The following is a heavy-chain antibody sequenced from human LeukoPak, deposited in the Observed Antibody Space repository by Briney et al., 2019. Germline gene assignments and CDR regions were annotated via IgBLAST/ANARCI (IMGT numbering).Heavy chain of an antibody. CDR1: GFTFSNYG. Sequence: GGSLRLSCAASGFTFSNYGIHWVRQAPGKGLEWVAFIRNDGSIKYYADSVKGRLTTSRDNSKNTLYLQMNSLRAEDTAVYYCAKDLGYCSSTSCSVAFDIWGQGAMVTVSS. CDR2: IRNDGSIK. J-gene: IGHJ3*02. D-gene: IGHD2-2*01. CDR3: AKDLGYCSSTSCSVAFDI. V-gene: IGHV3-30*02.